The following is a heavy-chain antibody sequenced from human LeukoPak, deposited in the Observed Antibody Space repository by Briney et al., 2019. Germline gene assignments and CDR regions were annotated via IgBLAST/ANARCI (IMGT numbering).Heavy chain of an antibody. CDR2: ISYDGSNK. J-gene: IGHJ4*02. Sequence: PGGSLRLSCAASGFTFSSYGMHWVRQAPGKGLEWVAVISYDGSNKYYADSVKGRFTISRDNSKNTLYLQMNSLRAEDTAVYYCAKEETLWFGELFDYWGQGTLVTVSS. D-gene: IGHD3-10*01. V-gene: IGHV3-30*18. CDR1: GFTFSSYG. CDR3: AKEETLWFGELFDY.